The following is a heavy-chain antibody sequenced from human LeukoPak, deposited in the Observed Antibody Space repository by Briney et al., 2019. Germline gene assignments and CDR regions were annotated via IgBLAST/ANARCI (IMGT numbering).Heavy chain of an antibody. CDR1: GASISSFY. D-gene: IGHD1-1*01. V-gene: IGHV4-59*01. J-gene: IGHJ3*02. CDR2: ISNGGST. CDR3: VKLQPNTGQWAFDI. Sequence: PSETLSLTCTVSGASISSFYWSWVRQPPGEGLEWIGYISNGGSTNYNPSLKSRVTISVDTSQIQLSLKLNSVTAADTAVYYCVKLQPNTGQWAFDIWGQGTMVSVSS.